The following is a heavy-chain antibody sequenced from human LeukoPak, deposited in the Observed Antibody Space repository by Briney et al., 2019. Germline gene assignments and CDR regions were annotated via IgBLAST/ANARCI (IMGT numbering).Heavy chain of an antibody. CDR3: ARDERTIAARYYYYGMDV. CDR1: GFTFSSYA. V-gene: IGHV3-30*04. Sequence: GGSLRLSCAASGFTFSSYAMHWVRQAPGKGLEWVAVISDDGSNKYYADSVKGRFTISRDNSKNTLYLQMNSLRAEDTAVYYCARDERTIAARYYYYGMDVWGQGTTVTVSS. J-gene: IGHJ6*02. CDR2: ISDDGSNK. D-gene: IGHD6-6*01.